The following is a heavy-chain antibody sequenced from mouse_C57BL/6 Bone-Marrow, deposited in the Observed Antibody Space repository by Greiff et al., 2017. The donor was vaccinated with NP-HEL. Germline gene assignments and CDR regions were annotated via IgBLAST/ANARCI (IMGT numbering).Heavy chain of an antibody. CDR1: GYTFTSYG. CDR2: IYPRSGNT. D-gene: IGHD1-1*01. J-gene: IGHJ3*01. Sequence: VKLMESGAELARPGASVKLSCKASGYTFTSYGISWVKQRTGQGLEWIGEIYPRSGNTYYNEKFKGKATLTADKSSSTAYMELGSLTSEDSAVYFCARNYGRGFAYWGQGTLVTVSA. V-gene: IGHV1-81*01. CDR3: ARNYGRGFAY.